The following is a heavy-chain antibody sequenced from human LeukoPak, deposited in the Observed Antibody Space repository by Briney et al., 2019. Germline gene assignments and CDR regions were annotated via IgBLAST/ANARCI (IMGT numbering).Heavy chain of an antibody. J-gene: IGHJ4*02. CDR1: GFTFSSYA. CDR3: ANLQTPLVVPAANDRYEPLWGY. CDR2: ISYDGSNK. Sequence: PGGSLRLSCAASGFTFSSYAMHWVRQAPGKGLEWVAVISYDGSNKYYADSVKGRFTISRDNSKNTLYLQMNSLRAEDTAVYYCANLQTPLVVPAANDRYEPLWGYWGQGTLVTVSS. V-gene: IGHV3-30-3*01. D-gene: IGHD2-2*01.